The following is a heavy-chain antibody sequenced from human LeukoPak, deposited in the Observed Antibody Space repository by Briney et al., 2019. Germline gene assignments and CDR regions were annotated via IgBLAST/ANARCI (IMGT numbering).Heavy chain of an antibody. J-gene: IGHJ3*02. CDR1: GGSISSYY. Sequence: SETLSLTCTVSGGSISSYYWSWIRQPAGKGLEWIGRIYTSGSTNYNPTLKSRVTMSVDTSKNQFSLKLSSVTAADTAVYYCARGGTGNLRSSSAFDIWGQGTMVTVSS. CDR3: ARGGTGNLRSSSAFDI. CDR2: IYTSGST. D-gene: IGHD3/OR15-3a*01. V-gene: IGHV4-4*07.